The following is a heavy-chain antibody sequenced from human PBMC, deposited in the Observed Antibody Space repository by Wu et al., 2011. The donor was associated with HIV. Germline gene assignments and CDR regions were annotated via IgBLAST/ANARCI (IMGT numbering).Heavy chain of an antibody. D-gene: IGHD2-2*01. V-gene: IGHV1-69*14. CDR1: GGTFSSYA. CDR2: IIPIFGTA. CDR3: ARDRYWSSTSCYGRYYYYYMDV. Sequence: QVQLVQSGAEVKKPGSSVKVSCKASGGTFSSYAISWVRQAPGQGLEWMGGIIPIFGTANYAQKFQGRVTITADKSTSTAYMELSSLRSEDTAVYYCARDRYWSSTSCYGRYYYYYMDVVGQRDHGHRLL. J-gene: IGHJ6*03.